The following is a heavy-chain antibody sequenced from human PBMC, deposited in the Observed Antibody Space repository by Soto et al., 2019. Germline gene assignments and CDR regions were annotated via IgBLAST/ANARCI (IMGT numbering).Heavy chain of an antibody. CDR3: ARHYDSGYYYGSGSYYNSYYYGMDV. V-gene: IGHV4-39*01. Sequence: SETLSLTCTVSGGSISSSSYYWGWIRQPPGKGLEWIGSIYYSGSTYYNPSLKSRVTISVDTSKNQFSLKLSSVTASDSAVYYCARHYDSGYYYGSGSYYNSYYYGMDVWGQGTTVT. CDR2: IYYSGST. CDR1: GGSISSSSYY. J-gene: IGHJ6*02. D-gene: IGHD3-10*01.